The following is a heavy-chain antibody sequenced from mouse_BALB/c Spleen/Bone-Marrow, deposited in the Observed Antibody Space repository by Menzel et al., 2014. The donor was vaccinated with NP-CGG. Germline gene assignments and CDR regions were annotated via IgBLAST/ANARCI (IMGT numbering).Heavy chain of an antibody. CDR1: GYTFTDYG. J-gene: IGHJ4*01. CDR2: LITYYGDA. D-gene: IGHD2-1*01. CDR3: ARWDGKYAMDY. V-gene: IGHV1S137*01. Sequence: VQLQQSGAELVRPGISVKISCRSSGYTFTDYGIHWVRQSHAKSLEWIGVLITYYGDASYNPRFKGKATMTVDKSSSTAYMEIARLTSEDSAIYYCARWDGKYAMDYWGQGTSVTVSS.